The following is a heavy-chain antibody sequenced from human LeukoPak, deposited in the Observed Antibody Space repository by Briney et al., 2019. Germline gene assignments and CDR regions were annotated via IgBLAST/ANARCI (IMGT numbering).Heavy chain of an antibody. CDR1: GGSISSYY. V-gene: IGHV4-59*08. Sequence: PSETLSLTCTVSGGSISSYYWSWIRQPPGKGLEWIGYIYYSGSTNYNPSLKSRVTISVDTSKNQFSLKLSSVTAADTAVYYCARHDSGYGELRIRYFQHWGQGTLVTVSS. CDR2: IYYSGST. J-gene: IGHJ1*01. CDR3: ARHDSGYGELRIRYFQH. D-gene: IGHD4-17*01.